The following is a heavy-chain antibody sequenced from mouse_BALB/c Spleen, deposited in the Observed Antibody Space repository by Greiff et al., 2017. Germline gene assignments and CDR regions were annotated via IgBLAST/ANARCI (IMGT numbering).Heavy chain of an antibody. Sequence: VQLVESGAELVRPGVSVKISCKGSGYTFTDYAMHWVKQSHAKSLEWIGVISTYYGDASYNQKFKGKATMTVDKSSSTAYMELARLTSEDSAIYYCARRYYAMDYWGQGSSVTVSS. J-gene: IGHJ4*01. CDR1: GYTFTDYA. CDR2: ISTYYGDA. CDR3: ARRYYAMDY. V-gene: IGHV1S137*01.